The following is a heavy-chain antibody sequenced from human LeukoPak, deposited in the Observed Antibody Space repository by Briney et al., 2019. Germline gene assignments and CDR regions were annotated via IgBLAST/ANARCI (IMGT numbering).Heavy chain of an antibody. J-gene: IGHJ1*01. Sequence: SQTLSLTCTVSNVSISSGSHYWNWIRQPAGKGLEWIGRIYAGGRSNYNPSLRSRVTISVDTSKNQFSLRLSSVTATDTGVYYCARTVDSSGFSPFQHWGQGTLVTVSS. CDR3: ARTVDSSGFSPFQH. V-gene: IGHV4-61*02. CDR2: IYAGGRS. D-gene: IGHD3-22*01. CDR1: NVSISSGSHY.